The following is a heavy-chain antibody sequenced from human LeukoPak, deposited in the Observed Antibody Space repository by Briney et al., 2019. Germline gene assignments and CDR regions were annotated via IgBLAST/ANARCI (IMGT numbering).Heavy chain of an antibody. Sequence: GGSLRLSGAAPGFTFRSYGLTWFRKAPGKGLEWVANIKQDGSEKYYVDSVKGRFTISRDNAKNSLYLQMNSLRAEDTAVYYCARGYWNFDLWGRGTLVTVSS. CDR3: ARGYWNFDL. CDR2: IKQDGSEK. J-gene: IGHJ2*01. CDR1: GFTFRSYG. V-gene: IGHV3-7*05.